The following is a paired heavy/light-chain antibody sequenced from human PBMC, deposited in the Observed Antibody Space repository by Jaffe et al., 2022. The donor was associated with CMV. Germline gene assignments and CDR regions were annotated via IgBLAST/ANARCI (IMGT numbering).Heavy chain of an antibody. CDR2: ITHRGSI. CDR3: ARMGYTYGHYYAMDV. J-gene: IGHJ6*02. CDR1: GGSLSGFY. D-gene: IGHD3-22*01. Sequence: QVQLQQWGAGLLKPSETLSLTCNVSGGSLSGFYWSWIRQSPGKGLEWIGEITHRGSINYNPSLKSRVSVSVDTPKNQFSLNLRSVAAADTAVYYCARMGYTYGHYYAMDVWGQGTTVTVSS. V-gene: IGHV4-34*02.
Light chain of an antibody. J-gene: IGLJ1*01. Sequence: QSVLTQPPSTSGTPGQRVTISCSATSFNIGSFYVSWYQQVPGTAPKLLIYRNDQRPSGVPERFSGSNSGTSVSLAISGLRPEDEALYYCALWDDSLPVHFVFGSGTTVTVV. V-gene: IGLV1-47*01. CDR3: ALWDDSLPVHFV. CDR1: SFNIGSFY. CDR2: RND.